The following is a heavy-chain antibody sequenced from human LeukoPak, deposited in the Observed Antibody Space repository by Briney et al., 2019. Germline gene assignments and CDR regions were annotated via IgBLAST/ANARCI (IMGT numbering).Heavy chain of an antibody. CDR1: GFTFSSFG. CDR3: AKDQWHYGDYLPTVGYYYGMDV. D-gene: IGHD4-17*01. CDR2: ISYDGSNK. Sequence: GRSLRLSCAASGFTFSSFGMHWVRQAPGKGLEWVAVISYDGSNKYYADSVKGRFTISRDNSKNTLYLQMNSLRAEDTAVYYCAKDQWHYGDYLPTVGYYYGMDVWGQGTTVTVSS. V-gene: IGHV3-30*18. J-gene: IGHJ6*02.